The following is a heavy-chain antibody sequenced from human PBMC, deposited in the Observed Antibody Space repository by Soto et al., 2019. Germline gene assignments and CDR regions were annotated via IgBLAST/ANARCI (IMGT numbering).Heavy chain of an antibody. D-gene: IGHD3-22*01. CDR1: GYTFTSYG. J-gene: IGHJ6*02. Sequence: ASVKVSCKASGYTFTSYGISWVRQAPGQGLEWMGWISAYNGNTNYAQKPQGRVTMTTDTSTSTAYMELRSLRSDDTAVYYCARGDSSGYWDYYYGMDVWGQGTTVTVSS. V-gene: IGHV1-18*01. CDR3: ARGDSSGYWDYYYGMDV. CDR2: ISAYNGNT.